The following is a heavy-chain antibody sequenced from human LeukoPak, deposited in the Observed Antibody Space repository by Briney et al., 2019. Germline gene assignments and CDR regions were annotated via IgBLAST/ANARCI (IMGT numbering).Heavy chain of an antibody. CDR3: ARRIRAVNQVAQHGDYFWFDP. CDR2: ISSSGSTT. D-gene: IGHD4-17*01. Sequence: KPGGSLRLSCAASELTFSDYYMSWIRQAPGKGLEWIASISSSGSTTYYADSVKGRFTVSRDNAKKSLYLQMNSLRAEDTAVYYCARRIRAVNQVAQHGDYFWFDPWGQGTLVTVSS. CDR1: ELTFSDYY. J-gene: IGHJ5*02. V-gene: IGHV3-11*01.